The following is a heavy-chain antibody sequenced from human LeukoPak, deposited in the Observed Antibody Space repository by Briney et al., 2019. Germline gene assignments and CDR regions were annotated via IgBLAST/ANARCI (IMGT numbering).Heavy chain of an antibody. CDR2: IYDSGTT. Sequence: SETLSLTCTVSGGSFNSDFYYWNWIRQPPGKGLEWIGYIYDSGTTNYNPSLKSRVTISVDTSKNQFSLKLSSVTAADTAVYYCARSGGYCSGGTCYSANWFDPWGQGTLVTVSS. CDR3: ARSGGYCSGGTCYSANWFDP. CDR1: GGSFNSDFYY. D-gene: IGHD2-15*01. J-gene: IGHJ5*02. V-gene: IGHV4-61*01.